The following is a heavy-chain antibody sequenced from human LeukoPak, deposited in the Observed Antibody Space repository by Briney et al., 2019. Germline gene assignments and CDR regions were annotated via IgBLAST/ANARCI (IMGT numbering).Heavy chain of an antibody. CDR2: ISGSGGST. D-gene: IGHD1-7*01. CDR3: AKDGITGTAYYYYYMDV. J-gene: IGHJ6*03. Sequence: GGSLRLSXAASGFTFSSYAMSWVRQAPGKGLEWVSAISGSGGSTYYADSVKGRFTISRDNSKNTLYLQMNSLRAEDTAVYYCAKDGITGTAYYYYYMDVWGKGTTVTVSS. V-gene: IGHV3-23*01. CDR1: GFTFSSYA.